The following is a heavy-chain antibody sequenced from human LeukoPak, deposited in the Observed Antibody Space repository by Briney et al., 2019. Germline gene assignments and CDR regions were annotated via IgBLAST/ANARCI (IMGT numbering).Heavy chain of an antibody. Sequence: ASVKVSCKASGGTFSSYAISWVRQAPGQGLEWLGWITAYNGNTHYAEKFQGRLTMTTDTSTSTAYMELRGLRSDDTAVYYCARDGSFFASGNYYNAFDYWGQGTLVTVSS. V-gene: IGHV1-18*01. D-gene: IGHD3-10*01. CDR3: ARDGSFFASGNYYNAFDY. CDR2: ITAYNGNT. CDR1: GGTFSSYA. J-gene: IGHJ4*02.